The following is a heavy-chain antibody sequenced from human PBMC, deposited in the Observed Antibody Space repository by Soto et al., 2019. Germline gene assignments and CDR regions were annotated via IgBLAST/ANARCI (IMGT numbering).Heavy chain of an antibody. V-gene: IGHV3-33*01. CDR3: ARDSHVGSGWQLTADY. D-gene: IGHD6-19*01. Sequence: PGGSLILSCAASGFPFSSYGMHWVRPAPGKGLEWVAVILYDGSNKYYAESVKGRFTISRDNSKNTLYLQMNSLRAEDTAVYYCARDSHVGSGWQLTADYWGQGTLVTVS. CDR2: ILYDGSNK. CDR1: GFPFSSYG. J-gene: IGHJ4*02.